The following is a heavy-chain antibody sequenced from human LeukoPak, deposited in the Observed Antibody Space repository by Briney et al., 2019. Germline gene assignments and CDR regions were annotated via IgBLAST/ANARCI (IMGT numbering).Heavy chain of an antibody. V-gene: IGHV6-1*01. Sequence: SQTLSLTCAISGDSFSSNSAAWNWLRQSPSRGLEWLGRTYYRSKWYNDYAVSVKSRITIKPDTSKNQLSLQVNSVTLEDTAVYFCARETLSRAPLSGSYYEGIFGGNWFDPWGQGTLVTVSS. CDR1: GDSFSSNSAA. D-gene: IGHD1-26*01. J-gene: IGHJ5*02. CDR2: TYYRSKWYN. CDR3: ARETLSRAPLSGSYYEGIFGGNWFDP.